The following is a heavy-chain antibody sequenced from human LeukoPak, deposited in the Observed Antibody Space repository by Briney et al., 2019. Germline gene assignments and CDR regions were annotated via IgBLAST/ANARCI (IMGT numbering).Heavy chain of an antibody. CDR2: IYYSGSI. CDR3: ARLTFGGVIPMSFDY. D-gene: IGHD3-16*02. V-gene: IGHV4-39*01. Sequence: PSETLSLTCTVPGGSISSTSYYWAWIRQPPGKGLEWIGAIYYSGSIYYSPSLKSRVTISVDTSENQFSLRLTSVTAADTAVYHCARLTFGGVIPMSFDYWGRGTLVTVSS. CDR1: GGSISSTSYY. J-gene: IGHJ4*02.